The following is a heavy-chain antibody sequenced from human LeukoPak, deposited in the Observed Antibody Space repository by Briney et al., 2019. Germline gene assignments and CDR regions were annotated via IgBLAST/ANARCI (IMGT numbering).Heavy chain of an antibody. CDR1: GSTFSSYS. J-gene: IGHJ6*02. D-gene: IGHD2-15*01. CDR3: ARDMTGRDCSGGSCYGYGLDV. CDR2: ITSSSSFI. V-gene: IGHV3-21*01. Sequence: GGSLRLSCAASGSTFSSYSMNWVRQAPGKGLEWVCSITSSSSFIYHAESVKGRFTISRDNSKNSLYLQMNSLRAEDTAVYYCARDMTGRDCSGGSCYGYGLDVWGQGTTVTVS.